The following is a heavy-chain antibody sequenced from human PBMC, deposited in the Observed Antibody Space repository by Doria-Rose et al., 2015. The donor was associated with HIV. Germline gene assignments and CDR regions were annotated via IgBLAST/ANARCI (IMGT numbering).Heavy chain of an antibody. CDR2: IFSDDER. CDR3: ARIKSSRWYHKYYFDF. Sequence: QWGPVLVKPTETLTLTCTVSGVSLSSPGMGVSWIRQPPGKALEWLANIFSDDERSYKTSLKSRLTIPRGTSKSQVVLTMTDMDPVDTATYYCARIKSSRWYHKYYFDFWGQGTLVIVSA. V-gene: IGHV2-26*01. CDR1: GVSLSSPGMG. D-gene: IGHD6-13*01. J-gene: IGHJ4*02.